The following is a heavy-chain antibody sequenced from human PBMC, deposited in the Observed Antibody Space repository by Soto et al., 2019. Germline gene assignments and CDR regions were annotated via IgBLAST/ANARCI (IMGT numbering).Heavy chain of an antibody. CDR3: ASTLRYFDWLLYDY. CDR2: IYYSGST. D-gene: IGHD3-9*01. Sequence: QVQLQESGPGLVKPSETLSLTCTVSGGSISSYYWSWIRQPPGKGLEWIGYIYYSGSTNYNPSLKSRVTISVDTSKNQFSLKLSSVTAADTAVYYCASTLRYFDWLLYDYWGQGTLVTVSS. CDR1: GGSISSYY. J-gene: IGHJ4*02. V-gene: IGHV4-59*08.